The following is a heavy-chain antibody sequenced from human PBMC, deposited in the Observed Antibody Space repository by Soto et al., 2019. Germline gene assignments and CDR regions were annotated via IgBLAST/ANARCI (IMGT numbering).Heavy chain of an antibody. CDR1: ADTFNSYS. D-gene: IGHD4-17*01. V-gene: IGHV1-69*01. Sequence: QVQLVQAGAEVKRPGTSVKVSCHASADTFNSYSLSWLSQAPGQRLEWMGGITPFFGTADYAQRFEDRLTITADGSTSTVYMELSSLRSDDPAVYYCARSLEGTTVTNWFDPWGQGALVTVSS. CDR3: ARSLEGTTVTNWFDP. J-gene: IGHJ5*02. CDR2: ITPFFGTA.